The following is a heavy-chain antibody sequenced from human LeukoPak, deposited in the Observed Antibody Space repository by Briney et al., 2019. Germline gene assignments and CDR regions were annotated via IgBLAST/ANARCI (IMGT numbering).Heavy chain of an antibody. D-gene: IGHD1-14*01. Sequence: SETLSLTCTVSGGSISSGGYYWSWIRQHPGKGLEWIGYIYYSGSTYYNPSHKSRVTISVDTSKNQFSLKLSSVTAADTAVYYCARVPDGGFDYWGQGTLVTVSS. V-gene: IGHV4-31*03. J-gene: IGHJ4*02. CDR3: ARVPDGGFDY. CDR1: GGSISSGGYY. CDR2: IYYSGST.